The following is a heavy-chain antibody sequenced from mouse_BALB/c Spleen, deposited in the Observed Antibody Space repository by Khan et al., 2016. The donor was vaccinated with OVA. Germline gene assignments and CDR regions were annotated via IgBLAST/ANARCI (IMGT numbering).Heavy chain of an antibody. V-gene: IGHV3-8*02. CDR1: GDSITSGY. CDR2: IIYTGST. CDR3: ARSAYRFAFVY. Sequence: EVQIQESGPSLVKPSQTLSLTCSVTGDSITSGYWNWIRKFPGNKLAYMGHIIYTGSTYYNPSLKSRISITRHTSENQYYLQLNSVPDEDTATYYCARSAYRFAFVYWGQGTLVTVSA. D-gene: IGHD2-14*01. J-gene: IGHJ3*01.